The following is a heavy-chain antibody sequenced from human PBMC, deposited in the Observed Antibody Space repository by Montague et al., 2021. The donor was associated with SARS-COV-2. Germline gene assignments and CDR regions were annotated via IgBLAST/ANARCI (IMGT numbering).Heavy chain of an antibody. CDR3: ARVSEGESNNSQYRAFDI. J-gene: IGHJ3*02. D-gene: IGHD1-1*01. CDR2: IKQDGSEI. Sequence: SLRLSCAASEFTFSNYWLSWFRQAPGMGLEWVANIKQDGSEIYYLDSVKGRFTISRDNSKNSLSLQMNSLRAEDTALYFCARVSEGESNNSQYRAFDIWGQGTMVTVSS. CDR1: EFTFSNYW. V-gene: IGHV3-7*01.